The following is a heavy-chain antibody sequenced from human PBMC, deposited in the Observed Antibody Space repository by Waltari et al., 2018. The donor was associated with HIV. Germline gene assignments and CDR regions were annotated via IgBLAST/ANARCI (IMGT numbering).Heavy chain of an antibody. D-gene: IGHD2-2*01. J-gene: IGHJ6*02. V-gene: IGHV4-34*01. CDR2: INHSGST. CDR3: ARARLVSRGQYCSTTSCLPHYYYYYGMDV. Sequence: QVQLRQWGAGLLKPSETLSLTCAVYGGSFSGSYWRWIRHPPGKGLVWIGEINHSGSTNYNPSLKSRVTISVDTSKNQFSLKLTSVTAADTAVFYCARARLVSRGQYCSTTSCLPHYYYYYGMDVWGQGTTVTVSS. CDR1: GGSFSGSY.